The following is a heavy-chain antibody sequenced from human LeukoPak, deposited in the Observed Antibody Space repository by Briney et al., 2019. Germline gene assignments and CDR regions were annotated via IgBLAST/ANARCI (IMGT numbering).Heavy chain of an antibody. Sequence: ASVKVSFKASGYTFTSYYMHWVRQAPGQGLEWMGVINPSGGSTSYAQKFQGRVTMTRDTSTSTVYLELSSLRSEDTAVYYCARSHNYYDSSGGNDYWGQGTLVTVSS. J-gene: IGHJ4*02. CDR1: GYTFTSYY. D-gene: IGHD3-22*01. CDR2: INPSGGST. V-gene: IGHV1-46*01. CDR3: ARSHNYYDSSGGNDY.